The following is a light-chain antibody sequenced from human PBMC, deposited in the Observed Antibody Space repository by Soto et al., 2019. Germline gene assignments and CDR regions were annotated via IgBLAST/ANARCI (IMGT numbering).Light chain of an antibody. CDR1: SSDVGGYNF. CDR2: DVS. Sequence: QSALTQPRSVSGSPGQSVTISCTGTSSDVGGYNFVSWYQHHPGKAPKLMIYDVSKRPSGVPDRFSGSTSGNTASLTISGLQAEDEADYYCCSYAGSYTWVFGAGTKLTVL. CDR3: CSYAGSYTWV. J-gene: IGLJ1*01. V-gene: IGLV2-11*01.